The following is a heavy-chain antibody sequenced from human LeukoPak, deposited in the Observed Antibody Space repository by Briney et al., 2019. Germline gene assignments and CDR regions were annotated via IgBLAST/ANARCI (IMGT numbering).Heavy chain of an antibody. CDR2: ISYDGSNK. CDR1: GFTFSSYA. D-gene: IGHD4-17*01. CDR3: ARDKNDYGGNPLGY. V-gene: IGHV3-30-3*01. J-gene: IGHJ4*02. Sequence: PGGSLRLSSAASGFTFSSYAMPWVRQAPGKGLEWVAVISYDGSNKYYADSVKGRFTISRDNSKNTLYLQMNSLRAEDTAVYYCARDKNDYGGNPLGYWGQGTLVTVSS.